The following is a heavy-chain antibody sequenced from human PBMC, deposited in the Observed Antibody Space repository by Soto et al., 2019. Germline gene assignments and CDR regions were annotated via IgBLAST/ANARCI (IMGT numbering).Heavy chain of an antibody. CDR3: ARPNRDTAMASMGLWDAFDI. V-gene: IGHV1-69*12. CDR1: GGTFSSYA. CDR2: IIPIFGTA. D-gene: IGHD5-18*01. Sequence: QVQLVQSGAEVKKPGSSVKVSCKASGGTFSSYAISWVRQAPGQGLEWMGGIIPIFGTANYAQKFQGRVTITACESTSTGDMVLRSLRSEGTAVYCCARPNRDTAMASMGLWDAFDIWGQGTMVTVSS. J-gene: IGHJ3*02.